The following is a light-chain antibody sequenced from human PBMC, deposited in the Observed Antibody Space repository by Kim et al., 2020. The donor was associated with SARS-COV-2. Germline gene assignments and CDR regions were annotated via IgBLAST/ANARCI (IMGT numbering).Light chain of an antibody. CDR2: DAS. CDR1: QSISSW. Sequence: DIQMTQSPSTLSASLGDRVTITCRASQSISSWLAWYQQKPGKAPKLLIYDASSLESGVPSRFSGSESGTEFTLTISSLQPDDFATYYCQQYKTNTYSTFGQGTKVDIK. V-gene: IGKV1-5*01. CDR3: QQYKTNTYST. J-gene: IGKJ1*01.